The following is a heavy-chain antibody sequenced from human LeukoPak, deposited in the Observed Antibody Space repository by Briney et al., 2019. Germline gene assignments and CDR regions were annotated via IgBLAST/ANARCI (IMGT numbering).Heavy chain of an antibody. J-gene: IGHJ6*02. Sequence: SETLSLTCTVSGGTISSYYWSWIRKPPGKGLEWIGYVYYTGSTNYNPSLKSRVTMSVDTSKSQFSLKLSSVTAADTAVYYCARDQDRGSYYGMDVWGQGTTVTVSS. V-gene: IGHV4-59*01. CDR2: VYYTGST. CDR1: GGTISSYY. CDR3: ARDQDRGSYYGMDV. D-gene: IGHD3-16*01.